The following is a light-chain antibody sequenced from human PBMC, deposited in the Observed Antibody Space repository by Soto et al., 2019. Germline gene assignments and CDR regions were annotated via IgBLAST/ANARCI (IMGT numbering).Light chain of an antibody. CDR3: QQYGSSYT. CDR1: QSLTSGY. V-gene: IGKV3-20*01. CDR2: GAS. J-gene: IGKJ2*01. Sequence: EIVLTQSPGIVSLSPGEKATLSCRASQSLTSGYLAWYQKRPGQAPRLLIYGASSRATGIPDRFSGSGSGTDFNLTISRLEPEDFAVYYCQQYGSSYTFGQGTKLEIK.